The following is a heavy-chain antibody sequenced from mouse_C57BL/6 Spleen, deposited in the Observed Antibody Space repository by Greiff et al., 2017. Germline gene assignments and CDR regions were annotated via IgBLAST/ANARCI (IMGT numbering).Heavy chain of an antibody. J-gene: IGHJ2*01. D-gene: IGHD2-1*01. CDR3: ARGYGNFFDY. CDR1: GFTFSDYG. Sequence: EVMLVESGGGLVKPGGSLKLSCAASGFTFSDYGMHWVRQAPEKGLEWVAYISSGNSTIYYADTVKGRFTISRDNAKNTLFLQMTSLRSEDTAMYYCARGYGNFFDYWGQGTTLTVSS. V-gene: IGHV5-17*01. CDR2: ISSGNSTI.